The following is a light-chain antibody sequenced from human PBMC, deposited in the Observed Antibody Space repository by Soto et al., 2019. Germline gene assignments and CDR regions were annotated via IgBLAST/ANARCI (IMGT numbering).Light chain of an antibody. Sequence: SALTQPASVSGSPVQSITISCTGTSSNVGTYNHVSWYQQHPGKAPKLMIYDVSNRPSGVSNRFSGSKSGNTASLTIPGLQAEDEADYYCSSYTTSTTLGVFGTGTKVTVL. CDR3: SSYTTSTTLGV. CDR2: DVS. V-gene: IGLV2-14*01. J-gene: IGLJ1*01. CDR1: SSNVGTYNH.